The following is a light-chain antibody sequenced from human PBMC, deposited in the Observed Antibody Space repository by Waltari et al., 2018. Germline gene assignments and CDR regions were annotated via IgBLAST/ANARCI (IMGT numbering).Light chain of an antibody. Sequence: DIQMTQSPSSVSASVGDTVTITCRASLDIISWLAWYQQMPGKAPKLLIYAASTLQFGVPSRFSGSGSGTEFTLTISSLQPEDFATYYCQEGKTLPLTFGGGTRVEI. CDR1: LDIISW. CDR2: AAS. CDR3: QEGKTLPLT. J-gene: IGKJ4*01. V-gene: IGKV1-12*01.